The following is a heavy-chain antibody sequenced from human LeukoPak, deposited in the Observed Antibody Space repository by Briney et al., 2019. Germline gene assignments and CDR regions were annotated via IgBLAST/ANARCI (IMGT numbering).Heavy chain of an antibody. D-gene: IGHD1-26*01. CDR1: GGSISSYY. CDR2: IYYSGST. Sequence: PSETLSLTCTVSGGSISSYYWSWIRQPPGKRLEWIGYIYYSGSTNYNPSLKSRVTISVDTSKNQFSLKLSSVTAADTAVYYCARRARVGATMVSFDYWGQGTLVTVSS. V-gene: IGHV4-59*08. CDR3: ARRARVGATMVSFDY. J-gene: IGHJ4*02.